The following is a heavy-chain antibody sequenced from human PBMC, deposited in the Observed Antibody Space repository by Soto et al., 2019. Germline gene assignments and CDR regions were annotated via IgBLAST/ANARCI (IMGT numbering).Heavy chain of an antibody. D-gene: IGHD6-13*01. CDR1: GFTFSSYS. CDR3: ARHPSRWYVY. V-gene: IGHV3-21*01. CDR2: ISSSSSYI. J-gene: IGHJ4*02. Sequence: GGSLRLSCAASGFTFSSYSMNWVRQAPGKGLEWVSSISSSSSYIYYADSVKGRFTISRDNAKNSLYLQMNSLRAEDTAVYYCARHPSRWYVYWGQGTLVTVSS.